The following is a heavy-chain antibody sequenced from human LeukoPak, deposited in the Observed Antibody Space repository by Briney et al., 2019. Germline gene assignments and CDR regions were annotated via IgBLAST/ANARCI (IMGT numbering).Heavy chain of an antibody. Sequence: SETLSLTCTVSGGSISSSSYYWGWIRQPPGKGLEWIGSIYYSGSTYYNPSLKSRVTISVDTSKNQFSLKLSSVTAADTAVYYCARGHRLPRGYFDYWGQGTLVTVSS. CDR1: GGSISSSSYY. D-gene: IGHD3-10*01. J-gene: IGHJ4*02. CDR3: ARGHRLPRGYFDY. CDR2: IYYSGST. V-gene: IGHV4-39*01.